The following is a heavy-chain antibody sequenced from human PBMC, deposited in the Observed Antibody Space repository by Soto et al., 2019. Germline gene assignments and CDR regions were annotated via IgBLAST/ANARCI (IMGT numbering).Heavy chain of an antibody. J-gene: IGHJ4*02. Sequence: SETLSLTCTVSGGSISSSSYYWGWIRQPPGKGLEWIGSIYYSGSTYYNPSLKSRVTISVDTSKNQFSLKLSSVTPEDTAVYYCARVRFEQQMSHFDYWGQGILVTVSS. CDR1: GGSISSSSYY. CDR2: IYYSGST. D-gene: IGHD6-13*01. V-gene: IGHV4-39*01. CDR3: ARVRFEQQMSHFDY.